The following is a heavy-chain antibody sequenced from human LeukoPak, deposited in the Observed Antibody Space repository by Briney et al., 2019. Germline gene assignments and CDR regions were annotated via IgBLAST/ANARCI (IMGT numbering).Heavy chain of an antibody. D-gene: IGHD6-6*01. Sequence: SETLSLTCTVSGGSISSYYWSWIRQPPGKGLEWIGYIYTSGSTNYNPPLKSRVTISVDTSKNQFSLKLSSVTAADTAVYYCARHEFIAARPGWFDPWGQGTLVTVSS. CDR3: ARHEFIAARPGWFDP. CDR1: GGSISSYY. CDR2: IYTSGST. V-gene: IGHV4-4*09. J-gene: IGHJ5*02.